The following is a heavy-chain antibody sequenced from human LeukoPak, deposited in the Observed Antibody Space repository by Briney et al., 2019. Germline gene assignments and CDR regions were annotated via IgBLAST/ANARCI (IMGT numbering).Heavy chain of an antibody. CDR3: TTDLGYSSGWQYYYYYGMDV. D-gene: IGHD6-19*01. CDR2: IKSKTAGGTT. J-gene: IGHJ6*02. V-gene: IGHV3-15*01. Sequence: GGPLRLSCAASGFTFSNAWMSWVRQAPGKGGEWVGRIKSKTAGGTTDYAAPVKGRFTISRDDSKNTLYLQMNSLKKEDTAAYYCTTDLGYSSGWQYYYYYGMDVWGQGTTVTVSS. CDR1: GFTFSNAW.